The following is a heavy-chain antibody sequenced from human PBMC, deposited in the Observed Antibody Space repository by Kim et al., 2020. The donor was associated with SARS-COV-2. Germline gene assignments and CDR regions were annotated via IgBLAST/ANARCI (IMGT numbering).Heavy chain of an antibody. CDR1: GFTFSSYA. CDR3: ATGSDTAMVDRWAYNFDY. CDR2: ISYDGSNK. J-gene: IGHJ4*02. D-gene: IGHD5-18*01. Sequence: GGSLRLSCAASGFTFSSYAMHWVRQAPGKGLEWVAVISYDGSNKYYADSVKGRFTISRDNSKNTLYLQMNSLRAEDTAVYYCATGSDTAMVDRWAYNFDYWGQGTLVTVSS. V-gene: IGHV3-30-3*01.